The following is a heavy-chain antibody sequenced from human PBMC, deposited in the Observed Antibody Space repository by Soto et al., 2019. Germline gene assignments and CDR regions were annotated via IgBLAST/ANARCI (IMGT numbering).Heavy chain of an antibody. CDR2: IYPGDSDT. Sequence: PGESLKISCKGSGYSFTSYWIGWVRQMPGKGLEWMGIIYPGDSDTRYSPSFQGQVTISADKSISTAYLQWSSLKASDTAMYYCARGSRRGSGSPRPGPIDLFDLWGQGTMVTVSS. V-gene: IGHV5-51*01. CDR3: ARGSRRGSGSPRPGPIDLFDL. CDR1: GYSFTSYW. D-gene: IGHD3-10*01. J-gene: IGHJ3*01.